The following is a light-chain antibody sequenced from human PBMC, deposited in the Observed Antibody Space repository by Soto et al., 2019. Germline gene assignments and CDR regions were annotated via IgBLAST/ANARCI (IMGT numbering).Light chain of an antibody. V-gene: IGLV1-40*01. CDR1: SSNIGTGFD. Sequence: QSVLTQPPSVSGAPGQRVTISCTGSSSNIGTGFDVHWYQQLPGTAPKLLIFDNTNRPSGVPDRFSGSQSGTSASLAITGLQAEDEADYYCQSYDSSLSAVVFGGGTQLTVL. CDR2: DNT. J-gene: IGLJ2*01. CDR3: QSYDSSLSAVV.